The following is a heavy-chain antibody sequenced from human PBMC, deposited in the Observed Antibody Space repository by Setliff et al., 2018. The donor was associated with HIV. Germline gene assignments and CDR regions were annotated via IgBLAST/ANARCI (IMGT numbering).Heavy chain of an antibody. V-gene: IGHV4-39*07. J-gene: IGHJ1*01. CDR2: IYYSGST. CDR3: ARALGIGSAYFQH. CDR1: GGSISSTSYY. D-gene: IGHD6-19*01. Sequence: SETVSLTCAVSGGSISSTSYYWGWVRQPPGKGLEWIGSIYYSGSTYYNPSLQSRVTISVDTSKNQFSLKVTSVTAADTAVYYCARALGIGSAYFQHWGLGTLVTVS.